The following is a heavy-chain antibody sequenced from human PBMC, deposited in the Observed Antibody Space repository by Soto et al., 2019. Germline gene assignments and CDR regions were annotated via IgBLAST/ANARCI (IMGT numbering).Heavy chain of an antibody. CDR2: ISSSSSTI. CDR3: ARDSSNLYWNQRPGNFDY. Sequence: GGSLRLSCAASGFTFSTYTMNWVRQAPGKGLEWVSYISSSSSTIYYADSVKGRFTISRDNAKKSLYLQMNSLRAEDTAVYYCARDSSNLYWNQRPGNFDYWGQGTLVTVSS. V-gene: IGHV3-48*01. D-gene: IGHD2-8*02. J-gene: IGHJ4*02. CDR1: GFTFSTYT.